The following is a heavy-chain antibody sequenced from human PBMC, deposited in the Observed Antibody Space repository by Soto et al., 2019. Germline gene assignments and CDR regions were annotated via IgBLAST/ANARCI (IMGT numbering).Heavy chain of an antibody. Sequence: SQNLSHTCSVSGGSISHYYWRWIRQSPGKGLEWIGYAYYSGSTDYNPSLKSRVTMAVDTSKNQVSLKLNSVTTADTAVYYCARDRSTYCVSGTREPKSNCFAPSAPATLVTV. J-gene: IGHJ5*02. CDR3: ARDRSTYCVSGTREPKSNCFAP. CDR2: AYYSGST. D-gene: IGHD6-25*01. V-gene: IGHV4-59*01. CDR1: GGSISHYY.